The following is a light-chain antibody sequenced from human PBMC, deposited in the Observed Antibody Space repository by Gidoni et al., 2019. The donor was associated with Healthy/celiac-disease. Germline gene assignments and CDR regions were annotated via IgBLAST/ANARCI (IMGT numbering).Light chain of an antibody. CDR2: GAS. CDR1: QSVNIN. Sequence: IVMTQTPATLSVSPGERATLSCRASQSVNINLAWYQQKPGQAPRLLIYGASSRATGIPSRFIGSGSGTEFTLTISSLRSEDFAIYYCPQYNNWPPKTFGQGTKVEIK. V-gene: IGKV3-15*01. CDR3: PQYNNWPPKT. J-gene: IGKJ1*01.